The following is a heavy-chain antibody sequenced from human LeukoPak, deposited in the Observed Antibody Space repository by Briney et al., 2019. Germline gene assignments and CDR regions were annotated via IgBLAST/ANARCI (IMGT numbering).Heavy chain of an antibody. D-gene: IGHD6-13*01. Sequence: GGSLRLSCAASGFTFSDYYTSWIRQAPGKGLEWVSYISSSGSTIYYADSVKGRFTISRDNAKNSLYLQMNSLRAEDTAVYYCARDADSSSWVDYYYYMDVWGKGTTVTVSS. J-gene: IGHJ6*03. V-gene: IGHV3-11*01. CDR1: GFTFSDYY. CDR3: ARDADSSSWVDYYYYMDV. CDR2: ISSSGSTI.